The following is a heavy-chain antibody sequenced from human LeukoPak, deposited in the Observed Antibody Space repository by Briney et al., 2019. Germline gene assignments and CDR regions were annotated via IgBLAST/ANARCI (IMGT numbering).Heavy chain of an antibody. V-gene: IGHV5-51*01. D-gene: IGHD3-16*01. CDR2: IYPGDSDT. CDR3: ARRGGGRDYSYMDV. J-gene: IGHJ6*03. CDR1: GYSFTGYW. Sequence: GESQKISCKGSGYSFTGYWIGWVRRMPGKGLEWMGIIYPGDSDTRYSPSFQGQVTISADKSISTVYLQWSNLKASDTATYYCARRGGGRDYSYMDVWGKAPTVTVSS.